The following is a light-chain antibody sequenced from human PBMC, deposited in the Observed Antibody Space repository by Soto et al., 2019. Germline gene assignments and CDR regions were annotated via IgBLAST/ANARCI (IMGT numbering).Light chain of an antibody. CDR1: SSNIGSET. CDR2: SSN. CDR3: AAWDDSLNACV. J-gene: IGLJ1*01. Sequence: QSVLAQPPSVSGTLGQRVIISCSGISSNIGSETVNWYQQFPGTAPKLLIFSSNQRPSGVPDRFSGSKSGTSAFLDISGLQSEDEAEYYCAAWDDSLNACVFGTGTKVTVL. V-gene: IGLV1-44*01.